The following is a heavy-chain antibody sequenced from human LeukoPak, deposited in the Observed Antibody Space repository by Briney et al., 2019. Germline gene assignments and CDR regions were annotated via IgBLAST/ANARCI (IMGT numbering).Heavy chain of an antibody. CDR2: IKQDGSEK. Sequence: PGRSLRLSCAASGFTFSSYGMHWVRQAPGKGLEWVANIKQDGSEKYYVDSVKGRFTISRDNAKNSLYLRMNSLRAEDTAVYYCARDGYDFWSAPYFDYWGQGTLVTVSS. D-gene: IGHD3-3*01. J-gene: IGHJ4*02. CDR3: ARDGYDFWSAPYFDY. V-gene: IGHV3-7*01. CDR1: GFTFSSYG.